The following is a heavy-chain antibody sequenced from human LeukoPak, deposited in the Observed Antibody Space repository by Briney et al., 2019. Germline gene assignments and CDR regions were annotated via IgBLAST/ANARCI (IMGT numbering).Heavy chain of an antibody. J-gene: IGHJ4*02. Sequence: GGSLRLSCVASGFTLSSYWMSWVRQAPGKGLEWVANIKQDGSEKYYVDSVMGRFTISRDNAKNSLYLQMNSLRAEDTAVHYCARDKAHLAAAGFIDYWGQGTLVTVSS. V-gene: IGHV3-7*01. CDR2: IKQDGSEK. CDR1: GFTLSSYW. CDR3: ARDKAHLAAAGFIDY. D-gene: IGHD6-13*01.